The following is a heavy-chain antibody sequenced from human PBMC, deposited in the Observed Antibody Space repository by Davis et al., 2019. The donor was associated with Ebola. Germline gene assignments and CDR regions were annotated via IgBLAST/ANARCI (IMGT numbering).Heavy chain of an antibody. CDR2: I. Sequence: GGSLRLSCTASGFTFDDYAMTWVRQAPGKGLEWVSGIADSVKGRFTITRDNAKNSLYLRMNSLRAEDTALYHCARVNAVTGYSRFDPWGQGTLVTVSS. D-gene: IGHD3-9*01. CDR1: GFTFDDYA. V-gene: IGHV3-20*01. J-gene: IGHJ5*02. CDR3: ARVNAVTGYSRFDP.